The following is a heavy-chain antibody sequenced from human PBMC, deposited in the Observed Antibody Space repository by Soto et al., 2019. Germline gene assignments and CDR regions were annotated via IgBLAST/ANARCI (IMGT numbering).Heavy chain of an antibody. D-gene: IGHD2-2*01. CDR3: ARDRNGRLVMDV. V-gene: IGHV6-1*01. Sequence: SHTLSLTCAISGDSVSSNSAAWNWIRQSPSRGLEWLGRTYYRSKWYNDYAVSVKGRTSINPDTSKNLFSLQLNSVTPEDTAVYDCARDRNGRLVMDVSGQGTPVTVSS. CDR1: GDSVSSNSAA. CDR2: TYYRSKWYN. J-gene: IGHJ6*02.